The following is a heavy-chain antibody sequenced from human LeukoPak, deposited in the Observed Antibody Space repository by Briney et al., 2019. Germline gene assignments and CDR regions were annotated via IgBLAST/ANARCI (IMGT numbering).Heavy chain of an antibody. Sequence: SETLSLTCTVSGGSISSGSSYWSWIRQPPGKGLEWIGYIDYSGRTKYNPSLQSRVTISVDTSKTQFSLRLGSVTAADTAVYFCASNIPTPTTSPPLGYWGQGTLVTVSS. V-gene: IGHV4-61*01. CDR3: ASNIPTPTTSPPLGY. J-gene: IGHJ4*02. CDR2: IDYSGRT. D-gene: IGHD1-1*01. CDR1: GGSISSGSSY.